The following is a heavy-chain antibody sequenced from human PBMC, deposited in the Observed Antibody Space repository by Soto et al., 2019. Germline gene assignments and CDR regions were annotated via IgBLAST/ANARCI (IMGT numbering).Heavy chain of an antibody. J-gene: IGHJ1*01. D-gene: IGHD3-10*01. V-gene: IGHV3-30*18. CDR1: GFTFSSYG. Sequence: GGSLRLSCAASGFTFSSYGMHWVRQAPGKGLEWVAVISYDGSNKYYADSVKGRFTISRDNSKNTLYLQMNSLRAEDTAVYYCTKFKDRGEAAELFDYWAQGTSDPVSS. CDR3: TKFKDRGEAAELFDY. CDR2: ISYDGSNK.